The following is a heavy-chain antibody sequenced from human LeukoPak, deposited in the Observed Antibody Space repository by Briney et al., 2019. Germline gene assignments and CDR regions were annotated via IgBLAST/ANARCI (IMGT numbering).Heavy chain of an antibody. D-gene: IGHD1-26*01. CDR1: GYTFTSYG. CDR2: ISAYNGNT. Sequence: ASVKVPCKASGYTFTSYGISWVRQAPGQGLEWMGWISAYNGNTNYAQKLQGRVTMTTDTSTSTAYMELRSLRSDDTAVYHCARDSRKSGSYYQGFYWGQGTLVTVSS. J-gene: IGHJ4*02. CDR3: ARDSRKSGSYYQGFY. V-gene: IGHV1-18*01.